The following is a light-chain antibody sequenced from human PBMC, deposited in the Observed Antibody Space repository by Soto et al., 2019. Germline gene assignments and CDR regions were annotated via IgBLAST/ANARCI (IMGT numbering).Light chain of an antibody. Sequence: SYELTQPPSVSVAPGQTARITCGGNSIGSKAVHWYQQRPGQAPVLVVYDDSDRPSGIPERFSGSNSGNTATLTISRVEAGDEADYYCQVSDGSSDHYVFGTGTKVTVL. V-gene: IGLV3-21*02. CDR1: SIGSKA. CDR2: DDS. J-gene: IGLJ1*01. CDR3: QVSDGSSDHYV.